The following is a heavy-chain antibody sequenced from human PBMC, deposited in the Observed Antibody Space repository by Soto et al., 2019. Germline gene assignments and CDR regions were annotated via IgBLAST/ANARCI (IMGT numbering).Heavy chain of an antibody. J-gene: IGHJ6*02. CDR2: IIPIFGTA. Sequence: SVKVSCKASGGTFSSYAISGVRQAPGQGLEWMGGIIPIFGTANYAQKFQGRVTITADESTSTAYMELSSLRSEDTAVYYCAREIGSYYYYYGMAVWGQGTTVTVSS. V-gene: IGHV1-69*13. D-gene: IGHD1-26*01. CDR1: GGTFSSYA. CDR3: AREIGSYYYYYGMAV.